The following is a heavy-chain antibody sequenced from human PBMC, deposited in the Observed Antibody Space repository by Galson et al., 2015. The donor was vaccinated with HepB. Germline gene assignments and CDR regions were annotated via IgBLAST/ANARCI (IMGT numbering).Heavy chain of an antibody. D-gene: IGHD3-22*01. V-gene: IGHV1-3*01. Sequence: SVRVACKASGDTFTSYAMHWVRQDPGQGLEWMGGVNDGHGNTKYSQKFQGRVTITRDTSASTAYMELSSLRSEETAVYYRARAGSGYYLSWFDPWGQGTLVTVSS. CDR3: ARAGSGYYLSWFDP. CDR1: GDTFTSYA. CDR2: VNDGHGNT. J-gene: IGHJ5*02.